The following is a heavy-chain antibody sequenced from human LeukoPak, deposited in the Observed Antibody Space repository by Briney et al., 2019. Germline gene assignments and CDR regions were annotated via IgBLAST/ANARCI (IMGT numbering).Heavy chain of an antibody. CDR3: ARLSYVSSGYYYVGYP. CDR1: GYTFTGYY. J-gene: IGHJ5*02. Sequence: ASVKVSCKASGYTFTGYYMHWVRQAPGQGLEWMGWINPNSGGTNYAQKFQGRVTMTRDTSISTAYMELSRLRSDDTAVYYCARLSYVSSGYYYVGYPWGQGTLVTVSS. V-gene: IGHV1-2*02. CDR2: INPNSGGT. D-gene: IGHD3-22*01.